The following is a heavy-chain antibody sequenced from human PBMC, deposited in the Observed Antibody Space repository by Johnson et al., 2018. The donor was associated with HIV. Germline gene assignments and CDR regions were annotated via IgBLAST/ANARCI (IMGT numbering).Heavy chain of an antibody. CDR1: GFTFSNYW. V-gene: IGHV3-74*01. CDR3: ARVRRREQKLDAFDI. CDR2: INGDGSRA. Sequence: VQLVESGGGLVQPGGSLRLSCGASGFTFSNYWMQWVRQAPGKGLVWVSRINGDGSRATYADSVEGRFTISRDNSKNTLYLQMNSLRAEDTAVYYCARVRRREQKLDAFDIWGQGTMVTVSS. D-gene: IGHD1-26*01. J-gene: IGHJ3*02.